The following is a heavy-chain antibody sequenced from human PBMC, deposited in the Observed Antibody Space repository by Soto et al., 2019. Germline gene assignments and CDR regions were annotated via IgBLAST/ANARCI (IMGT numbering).Heavy chain of an antibody. V-gene: IGHV1-2*04. CDR3: ARGFANYYLDS. Sequence: PVEVSWKASGYVFSNYASRWVRQAPGQGLEWVGRINPNSGGTNYVQKFQGWVTLTRDTSISTAYMELSRLGSDDTAVYYCARGFANYYLDSWGQGTLVTVSS. CDR2: INPNSGGT. D-gene: IGHD3-10*01. CDR1: GYVFSNYA. J-gene: IGHJ4*02.